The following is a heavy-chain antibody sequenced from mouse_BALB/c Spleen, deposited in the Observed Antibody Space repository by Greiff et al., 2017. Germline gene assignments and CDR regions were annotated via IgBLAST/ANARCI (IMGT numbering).Heavy chain of an antibody. Sequence: VKLMESGPELVKPGASVRISCKASGYTFTSYYIHWVKQRPGQGLEWIGWIYPGNVNTKYNEKFKGKATLTADKSSSTAYMQLSSLTSEDSAVYFCARVYDGYWGQGTTLTVSS. CDR1: GYTFTSYY. V-gene: IGHV1S56*01. CDR2: IYPGNVNT. J-gene: IGHJ2*01. CDR3: ARVYDGY. D-gene: IGHD2-3*01.